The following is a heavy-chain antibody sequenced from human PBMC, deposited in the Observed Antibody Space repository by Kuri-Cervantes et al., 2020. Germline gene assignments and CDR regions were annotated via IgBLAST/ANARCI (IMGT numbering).Heavy chain of an antibody. Sequence: GGSLRLSCAASGFTFSSYWMHWVRQAPGKGLEWVSAISGSGGSTYYADSVKGRFTISRDNSKNTLYLQMNSLRAEDTAVYYCAKVAPIVGAHKRGAFDIWGQGTMVTISS. V-gene: IGHV3-23*01. J-gene: IGHJ3*02. CDR1: GFTFSSYW. CDR2: ISGSGGST. CDR3: AKVAPIVGAHKRGAFDI. D-gene: IGHD1-26*01.